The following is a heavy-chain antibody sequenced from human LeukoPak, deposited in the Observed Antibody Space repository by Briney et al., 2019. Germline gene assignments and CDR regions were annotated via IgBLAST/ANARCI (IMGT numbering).Heavy chain of an antibody. CDR2: IYPGDSDT. CDR3: ARQSSGWLKNWFDP. J-gene: IGHJ5*02. CDR1: GYTFTNYW. D-gene: IGHD6-19*01. Sequence: GESLKISCKGSGYTFTNYWIGWVRQMPGKGLEWLGIIYPGDSDTRYSPSFQGQVTISADKSISTAYLQWSSLKASDTAMYYCARQSSGWLKNWFDPWGQGTLVTVSS. V-gene: IGHV5-51*01.